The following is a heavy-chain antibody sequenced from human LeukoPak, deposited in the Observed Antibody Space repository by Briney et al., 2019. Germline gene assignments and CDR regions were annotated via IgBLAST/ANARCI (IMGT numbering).Heavy chain of an antibody. J-gene: IGHJ4*02. CDR3: TRDLSGYSSGWYIY. V-gene: IGHV3-49*03. CDR2: IRSKAYGGTT. CDR1: GFTFGDYA. Sequence: PGRSLRLSCTASGFTFGDYAMSWFRQAPGKGLEWVGFIRSKAYGGTTEYAASVKGRFTISRDDSKSIAYLQMNSLKTEDTAVYYCTRDLSGYSSGWYIYWGQGTLVTVSS. D-gene: IGHD6-19*01.